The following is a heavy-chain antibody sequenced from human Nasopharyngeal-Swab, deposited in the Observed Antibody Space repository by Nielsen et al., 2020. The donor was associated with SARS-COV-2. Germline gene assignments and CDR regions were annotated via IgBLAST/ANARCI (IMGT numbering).Heavy chain of an antibody. CDR1: GFTFTTSA. CDR3: AAGSAYYDSSDNPFDY. J-gene: IGHJ4*02. V-gene: IGHV1-58*01. CDR2: IVVGSGNT. D-gene: IGHD3-22*01. Sequence: SVKVSCKASGFTFTTSAVQWVRQARGQRLEWIGWIVVGSGNTNYTQKFQERVTITRDMSTSTAYMELSSLRSEDTAVYYCAAGSAYYDSSDNPFDYWGQGTLGTVSS.